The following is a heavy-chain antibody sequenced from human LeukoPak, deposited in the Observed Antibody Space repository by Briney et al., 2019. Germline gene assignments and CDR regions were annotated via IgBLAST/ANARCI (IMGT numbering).Heavy chain of an antibody. D-gene: IGHD3-22*01. V-gene: IGHV3-23*01. CDR3: ARDRPNYYGSDGHYYRRDGDY. Sequence: GGSLRLSCAASGFTFSIYAMSWVRQAPGKGLQRVSSITSRGESTWYVDSVKGRFTITRDNSENTLYLQMHSLRAEDTAVYYCARDRPNYYGSDGHYYRRDGDYWGRGTLVSVSS. CDR1: GFTFSIYA. CDR2: ITSRGEST. J-gene: IGHJ4*02.